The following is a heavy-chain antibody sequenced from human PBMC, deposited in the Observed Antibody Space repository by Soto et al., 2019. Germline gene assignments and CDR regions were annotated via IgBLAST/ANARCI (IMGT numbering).Heavy chain of an antibody. Sequence: ASVKVSCKASGYTFTSQNMHWVRQAPGQGLEWMGVINPSIGTTTYAQKFQGRVTMTTDTSTSSAYMELSSLRSEDTAVYYCARDDTSYYDIDYYYGMDVWGQGTRVTVSS. D-gene: IGHD3-22*01. CDR2: INPSIGTT. V-gene: IGHV1-46*01. J-gene: IGHJ6*02. CDR3: ARDDTSYYDIDYYYGMDV. CDR1: GYTFTSQN.